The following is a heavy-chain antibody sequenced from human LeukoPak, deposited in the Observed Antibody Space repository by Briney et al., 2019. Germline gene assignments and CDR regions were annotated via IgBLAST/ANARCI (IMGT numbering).Heavy chain of an antibody. CDR3: ATAGGHNWNEGRGAFDI. Sequence: GGSLRLSCAASGFTFSSYGMHWVRQAPGKGLEWVAVISYDGSNKYYADSVKGRFTISRDNSQNTLYLQMNSLRPEDTAVYYCATAGGHNWNEGRGAFDIWGQGTMVTVSS. CDR2: ISYDGSNK. V-gene: IGHV3-30*03. CDR1: GFTFSSYG. J-gene: IGHJ3*02. D-gene: IGHD1-1*01.